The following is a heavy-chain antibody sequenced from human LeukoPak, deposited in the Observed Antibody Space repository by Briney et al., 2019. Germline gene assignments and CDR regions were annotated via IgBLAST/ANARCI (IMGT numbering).Heavy chain of an antibody. Sequence: SETLSLTCTVSGDSISSFYWSWIRQSPGKGLEWIGYIYYSGSTNYNPSLKSRVTMSVDTSKKQFSLKLSSVTAADTAVYYCARQGFYDSRSYYYFSFDYWGPGTLVTVSS. CDR1: GDSISSFY. J-gene: IGHJ4*02. V-gene: IGHV4-59*08. D-gene: IGHD3-22*01. CDR3: ARQGFYDSRSYYYFSFDY. CDR2: IYYSGST.